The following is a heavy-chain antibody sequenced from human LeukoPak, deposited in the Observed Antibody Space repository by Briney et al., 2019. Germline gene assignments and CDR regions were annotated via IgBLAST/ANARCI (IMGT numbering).Heavy chain of an antibody. CDR1: GGSISSYC. CDR2: IYYSGGT. D-gene: IGHD5-18*01. V-gene: IGHV4-59*01. J-gene: IGHJ3*02. Sequence: PSETLSLTCTVSGGSISSYCWSWIRQPPGKGLEWIGYIYYSGGTNYNPSLKSRVTISVDTSKNQFSLKLSSVTAADTAVYYCARDRAIQLWSNDAFDIWRQGTMVTVSS. CDR3: ARDRAIQLWSNDAFDI.